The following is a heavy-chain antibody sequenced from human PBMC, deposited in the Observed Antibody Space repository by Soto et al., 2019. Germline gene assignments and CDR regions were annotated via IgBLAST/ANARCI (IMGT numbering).Heavy chain of an antibody. CDR2: IIPIFGTA. V-gene: IGHV1-69*13. CDR3: ARDPGSSSWYATHCDY. CDR1: GGTFSSYA. Sequence: EASVKVSCKASGGTFSSYAISWVRQAPGQGLEWMGGIIPIFGTANYAQKFQGRVTITADESTSTAYMELSRLRSEDTAVYYCARDPGSSSWYATHCDYWGQGTLGTVSS. D-gene: IGHD6-13*01. J-gene: IGHJ4*02.